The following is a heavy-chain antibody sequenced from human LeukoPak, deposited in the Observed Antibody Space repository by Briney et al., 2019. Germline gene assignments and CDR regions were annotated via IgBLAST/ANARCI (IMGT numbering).Heavy chain of an antibody. V-gene: IGHV3-20*01. J-gene: IGHJ4*02. CDR1: GFTFDDYG. CDR3: ARAEGLRFALAPQWNFDY. D-gene: IGHD5-12*01. Sequence: GGSLRLSCAASGFTFDDYGMSWVRRAPGRGWEGGFGLNWNGGSTGYADSVKGRFTISRDNAKNSLYLQMNSLRAEDTALYHCARAEGLRFALAPQWNFDYWGQGTLVTVSS. CDR2: LNWNGGST.